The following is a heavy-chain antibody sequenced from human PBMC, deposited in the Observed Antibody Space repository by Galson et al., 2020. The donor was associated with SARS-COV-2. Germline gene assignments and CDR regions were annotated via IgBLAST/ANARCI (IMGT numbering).Heavy chain of an antibody. CDR3: ARVTGYCSSTSCYGGYYYMDV. Sequence: SETLSLTCAVYGGSFSGYYWSWIRQAPGKGLEWIGEINHSGSTNYNPSLKSRVTISVDTSKNQFSLKLSSVTAADTAVYYCARVTGYCSSTSCYGGYYYMDVWGKGTTVTVSS. J-gene: IGHJ6*03. V-gene: IGHV4-34*01. CDR1: GGSFSGYY. CDR2: INHSGST. D-gene: IGHD2-2*01.